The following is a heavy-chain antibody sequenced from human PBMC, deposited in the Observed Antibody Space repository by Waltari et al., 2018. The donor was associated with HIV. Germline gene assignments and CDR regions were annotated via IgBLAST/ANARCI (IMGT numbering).Heavy chain of an antibody. CDR3: ARAARQSLIQF. D-gene: IGHD2-21*01. CDR1: GFTFRPFA. V-gene: IGHV3-30*07. Sequence: VESGGGVFQPGGPLTLSWSAPGFTFRPFAFLWVPQAPGQGVEWVALISSDGQTQYYTGSVQGRFIVSRDTSGNTVYLQMNGLDPEDAAIYFCARAARQSLIQFWGQGALVVV. CDR2: ISSDGQTQ. J-gene: IGHJ4*02.